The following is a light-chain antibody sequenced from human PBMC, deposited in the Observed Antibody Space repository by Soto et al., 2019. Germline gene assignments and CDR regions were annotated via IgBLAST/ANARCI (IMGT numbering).Light chain of an antibody. V-gene: IGKV1-5*01. Sequence: DIQMTQFPSTLSASVGDRVTITCRASQTTNTWLAWYQQKPRTAPKLLIYDASSLEGGVPSRFSASGSGTEFTLTISSLQPDDLATYYCQQYISYPYTFGQGTKVDI. CDR2: DAS. J-gene: IGKJ2*01. CDR1: QTTNTW. CDR3: QQYISYPYT.